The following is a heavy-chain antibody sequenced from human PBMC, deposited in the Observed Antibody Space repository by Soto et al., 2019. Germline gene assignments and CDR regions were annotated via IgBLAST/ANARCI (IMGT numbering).Heavy chain of an antibody. D-gene: IGHD3-3*01. CDR2: IYYSGST. CDR1: GGSITSYY. CDR3: ASLNYHFWSGYSHYAEYFQH. J-gene: IGHJ1*01. Sequence: PSETLSLTCTVSGGSITSYYWSWIRQPPGKGLEWIGYIYYSGSTNYNPSLKSRVTISVDTSKNQFSLKLSSVTAADTAVYYCASLNYHFWSGYSHYAEYFQHWGQGTLVTVSS. V-gene: IGHV4-59*12.